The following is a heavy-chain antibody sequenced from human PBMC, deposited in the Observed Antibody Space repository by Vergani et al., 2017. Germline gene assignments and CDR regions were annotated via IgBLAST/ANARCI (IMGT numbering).Heavy chain of an antibody. D-gene: IGHD2-2*01. CDR3: ARDGDIVVVPAAMPIYYYYYGMDV. Sequence: QVQLVQSGAEVKKPGSSVKVSCKASGYTFTGYYMHWVRQAPGQGLEWMGWINPNSGGTNYAQKFQGRVTMTRDTSISTAYMELSRLRSDDTAVYYCARDGDIVVVPAAMPIYYYYYGMDVWGQGTTVTVSS. J-gene: IGHJ6*02. V-gene: IGHV1-2*02. CDR2: INPNSGGT. CDR1: GYTFTGYY.